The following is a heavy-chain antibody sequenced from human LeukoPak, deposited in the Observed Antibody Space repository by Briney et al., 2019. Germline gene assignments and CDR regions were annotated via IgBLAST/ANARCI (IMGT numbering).Heavy chain of an antibody. CDR2: INPDSGGT. Sequence: ASVNVSCKASGYTFTGYYIHWVRQAPGQGLEWMGWINPDSGGTNYAQKFQGGVTMTRDTSISTAYMELSRLRSDDTAVYYCARDCLGGSGAFDIWGHGIMVTVSS. J-gene: IGHJ3*02. V-gene: IGHV1-2*02. CDR3: ARDCLGGSGAFDI. CDR1: GYTFTGYY. D-gene: IGHD3-16*01.